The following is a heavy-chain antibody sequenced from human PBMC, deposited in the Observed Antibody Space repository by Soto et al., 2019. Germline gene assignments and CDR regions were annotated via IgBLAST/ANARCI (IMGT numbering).Heavy chain of an antibody. CDR3: ARFWSGYPRWFDP. CDR1: GGSISSGGYY. J-gene: IGHJ5*02. CDR2: IYYSGST. D-gene: IGHD3-3*01. V-gene: IGHV4-31*03. Sequence: SETLSLTCTVSGGSISSGGYYWSWIRQHPGKGLEWIGYIYYSGSTYYNPSLKSRVTISVDTSKNQFSLKLSSVTAADTAVYYCARFWSGYPRWFDPWGQGTLVTVSS.